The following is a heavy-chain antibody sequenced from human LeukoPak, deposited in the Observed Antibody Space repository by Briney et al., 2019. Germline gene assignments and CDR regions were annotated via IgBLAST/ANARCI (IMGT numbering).Heavy chain of an antibody. Sequence: GGSLRLSCAASGFTFSRYGMNWARQAPGKGLEWVAVIWLDGSNKYYAESVKGRFTISRDNSKSTLYLQMNSLRAEDTAVYYCVGDPMTIRGELYYFDYWGQGTRVTVSS. V-gene: IGHV3-33*01. CDR3: VGDPMTIRGELYYFDY. D-gene: IGHD3-10*01. CDR2: IWLDGSNK. J-gene: IGHJ4*01. CDR1: GFTFSRYG.